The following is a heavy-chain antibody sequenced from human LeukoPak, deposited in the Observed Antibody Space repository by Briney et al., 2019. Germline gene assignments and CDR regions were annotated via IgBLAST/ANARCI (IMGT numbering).Heavy chain of an antibody. Sequence: PGASLRLSCSASGFTFSNYWMHCVRQGPGKGLVYVTHISSDGSSARYADSVKGRYTISRDNAKNTLYLHMNSLRAEDTAVYYCARGGSPTEGLGDIFDIWGQGTMVTVSS. CDR2: ISSDGSSA. CDR1: GFTFSNYW. V-gene: IGHV3-74*01. CDR3: ARGGSPTEGLGDIFDI. J-gene: IGHJ3*02. D-gene: IGHD1-26*01.